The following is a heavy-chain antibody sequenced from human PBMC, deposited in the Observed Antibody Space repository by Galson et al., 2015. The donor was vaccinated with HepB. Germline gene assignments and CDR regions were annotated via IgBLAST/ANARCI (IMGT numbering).Heavy chain of an antibody. CDR3: AKDRPPRIAASRSGYFDY. CDR2: ISGSGGST. J-gene: IGHJ4*02. CDR1: GFTFSSYA. V-gene: IGHV3-23*01. Sequence: SLRLSCAASGFTFSSYAMSWVRQAPGKGLEWVSAISGSGGSTYYADSVKGRFTISRDNSKNTLYLQMNSLRAEDTAVYYCAKDRPPRIAASRSGYFDYWGQGTLVTVSS. D-gene: IGHD6-13*01.